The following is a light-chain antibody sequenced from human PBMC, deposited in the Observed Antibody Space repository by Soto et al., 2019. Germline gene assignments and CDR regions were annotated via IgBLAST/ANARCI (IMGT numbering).Light chain of an antibody. V-gene: IGKV1-27*01. J-gene: IGKJ1*01. Sequence: DIQMTQSPSSLSASVGDRVTITCRASQGISNYLAWYQLKPGKVPKLLIYGASTLQSGVPPRFSGSGSGTDFTLTISSLQPEDVATYYCQKYNSAPPWTFGQGTKVEIK. CDR3: QKYNSAPPWT. CDR1: QGISNY. CDR2: GAS.